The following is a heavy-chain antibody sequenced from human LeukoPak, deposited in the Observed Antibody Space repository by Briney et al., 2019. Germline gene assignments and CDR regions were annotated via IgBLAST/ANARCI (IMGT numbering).Heavy chain of an antibody. J-gene: IGHJ6*03. CDR3: ARASITGTRYYYYYYMDV. D-gene: IGHD1-20*01. CDR2: IIPIFGTA. CDR1: GGTFSSYA. V-gene: IGHV1-69*05. Sequence: SVKVSCKASGGTFSSYAISWVRQAPGQGLEWMGRIIPIFGTANYAQKFQGRVTITTDESTSTAYMELSSLRSEDTAVYYCARASITGTRYYYYYYMDVWGKGTTVTVSS.